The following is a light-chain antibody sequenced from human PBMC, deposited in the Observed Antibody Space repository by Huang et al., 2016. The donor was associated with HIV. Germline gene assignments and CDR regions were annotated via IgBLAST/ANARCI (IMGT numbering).Light chain of an antibody. J-gene: IGKJ1*01. CDR1: QSISTW. V-gene: IGKV1-5*03. Sequence: DIQMTQSPSTLSASVGDRVTITCRASQSISTWLAWYQQKPGKAPKRLSYKASNLEDGVPSRFSGSVSGTEFTLTISSLQPDDFATYYCQQYSAYSWTFGQGTKVDIK. CDR3: QQYSAYSWT. CDR2: KAS.